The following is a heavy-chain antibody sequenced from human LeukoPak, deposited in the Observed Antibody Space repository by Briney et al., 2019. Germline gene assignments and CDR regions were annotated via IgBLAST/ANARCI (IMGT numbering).Heavy chain of an antibody. CDR3: AKALYSSGWSSYYYYMDV. Sequence: GGSLRLSCSASGFIFRHYAVNWVRQAPGKGLEWVSSISSGSSYIYYAGSVKGRFTISRDNAKNSLYLQMNSLRAEDTAVYYCAKALYSSGWSSYYYYMDVWGKGTTVTISS. CDR2: ISSGSSYI. D-gene: IGHD6-19*01. V-gene: IGHV3-21*01. J-gene: IGHJ6*03. CDR1: GFIFRHYA.